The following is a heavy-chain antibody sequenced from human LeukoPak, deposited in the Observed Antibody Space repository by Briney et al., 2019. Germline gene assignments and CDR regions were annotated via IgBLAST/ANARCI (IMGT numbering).Heavy chain of an antibody. CDR2: IYPRDGST. Sequence: ASVKVSCKASGYTFTSNYIHWVRQAPGQGLEWMGMIYPRDGSTSYAQKFQGRVTITADESTSTAYMELSSLRSEDTAVYYCARGGDSENLDYWGQGTLVTVSS. V-gene: IGHV1-46*01. D-gene: IGHD2-21*02. J-gene: IGHJ4*02. CDR3: ARGGDSENLDY. CDR1: GYTFTSNY.